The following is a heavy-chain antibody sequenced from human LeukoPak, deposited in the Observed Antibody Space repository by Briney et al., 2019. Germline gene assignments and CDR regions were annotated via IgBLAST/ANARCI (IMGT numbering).Heavy chain of an antibody. CDR3: ATSSRAVYPTGY. J-gene: IGHJ4*02. D-gene: IGHD2-8*01. V-gene: IGHV1-69*05. CDR1: GCSFSSYA. CDR2: IFLIFGTA. Sequence: AVKVSCKASGCSFSSYAISWVRQAPGQGLEWMGRIFLIFGTANHAQKFQGRVPITTGESTSTDYLELNRLRSEDPAGSYCATSSRAVYPTGYWGQGALVTVSS.